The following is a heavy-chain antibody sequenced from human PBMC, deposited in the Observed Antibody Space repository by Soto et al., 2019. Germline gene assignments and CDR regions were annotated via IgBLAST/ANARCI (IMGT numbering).Heavy chain of an antibody. Sequence: QVQLQESGPGLVMPSETLSLTCSVSGASISGSPYYWGWIRQPPGKRLEWIGSIFHDGYIVYTPSLKSRVTISVDTSKNQFSLKLTSVAAADTAIYFCARLQTAVPHYWGQGILVTVSS. J-gene: IGHJ4*02. D-gene: IGHD6-13*01. CDR1: GASISGSPYY. CDR2: IFHDGYI. CDR3: ARLQTAVPHY. V-gene: IGHV4-39*01.